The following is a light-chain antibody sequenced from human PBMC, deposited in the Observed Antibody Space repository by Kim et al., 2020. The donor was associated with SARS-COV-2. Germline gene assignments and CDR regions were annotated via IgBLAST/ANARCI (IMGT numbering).Light chain of an antibody. CDR1: QSVRNAY. J-gene: IGKJ4*01. V-gene: IGKV3-20*01. CDR3: QQYGNSMLT. Sequence: EIVLTQSPGTLSLSPGERATLSCRASQSVRNAYLAWYQQKPGQAPRLLIYGASSRATGISDRFSGNGSETHFTLTISRLEPEDFAVYYCQQYGNSMLTFGGGTKVDIK. CDR2: GAS.